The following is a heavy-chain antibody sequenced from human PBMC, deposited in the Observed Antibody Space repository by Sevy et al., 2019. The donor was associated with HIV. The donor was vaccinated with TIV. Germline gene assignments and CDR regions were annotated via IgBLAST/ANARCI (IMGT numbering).Heavy chain of an antibody. Sequence: GGSLRLSCAASGFTFSSYSMNWVRQAPGKELEWVSYISSSSSTIYYADSVKGRFTISRDNAKNSLYLQMNSLRAEDTAVYYCARGTSYYYDSSGSYFDYWGQGTLVTVSS. V-gene: IGHV3-48*01. CDR2: ISSSSSTI. CDR3: ARGTSYYYDSSGSYFDY. J-gene: IGHJ4*02. D-gene: IGHD3-22*01. CDR1: GFTFSSYS.